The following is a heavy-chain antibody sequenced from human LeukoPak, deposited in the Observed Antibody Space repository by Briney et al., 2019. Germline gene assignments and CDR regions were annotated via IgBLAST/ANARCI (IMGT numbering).Heavy chain of an antibody. CDR3: ARGSRPGVVNHDAFDI. Sequence: ASVKVSRKVSGYTVSGYSIHWVRQAPGQGLEWMGWINPNSGGTNYAQKFQGRVTMTRDTSISTAYMELSSLRSDDTAVYYCARGSRPGVVNHDAFDIWGQGTMVTVSS. CDR2: INPNSGGT. V-gene: IGHV1-2*02. D-gene: IGHD3-3*01. J-gene: IGHJ3*02. CDR1: GYTVSGYS.